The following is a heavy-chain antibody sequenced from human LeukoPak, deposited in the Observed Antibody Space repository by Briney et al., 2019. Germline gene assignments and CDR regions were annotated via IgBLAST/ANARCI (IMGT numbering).Heavy chain of an antibody. V-gene: IGHV1-69*04. D-gene: IGHD2-15*01. CDR3: ARGGIDCSGGSCFYYFDH. J-gene: IGHJ4*02. CDR2: IIPIVGIA. CDR1: GGTFTNYA. Sequence: SVKVSCKASGGTFTNYAINWVRQAPGQGLEWMGRIIPIVGIANYAQKFQGRVTITADKSTTTAHMELSSLRSEDTAVYYCARGGIDCSGGSCFYYFDHWGQGTVVTVSS.